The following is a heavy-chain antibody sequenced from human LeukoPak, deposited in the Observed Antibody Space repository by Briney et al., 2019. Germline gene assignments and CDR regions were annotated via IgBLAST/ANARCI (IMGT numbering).Heavy chain of an antibody. CDR2: IVPFRDII. V-gene: IGHV1-69*04. Sequence: PGASVKVSCKVSGGSFGSDAITWVPQAPGQGLECVGRIVPFRDIINYPQKFRDRVTVTADKSMTTAYMELSSLTSDDTAVYYCARGPYDGTYYFNYWGQGTLVIVSS. J-gene: IGHJ4*02. CDR3: ARGPYDGTYYFNY. CDR1: GGSFGSDA. D-gene: IGHD3-16*01.